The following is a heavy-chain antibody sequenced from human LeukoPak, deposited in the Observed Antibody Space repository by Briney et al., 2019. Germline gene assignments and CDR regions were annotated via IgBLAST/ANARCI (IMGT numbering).Heavy chain of an antibody. D-gene: IGHD3-10*01. CDR1: GYTFTGYY. J-gene: IGHJ5*02. Sequence: ASVKVSCKASGYTFTGYYMHWVRQAPGQGLEWMGWINPNSGGTNYAQKFQGRVTISRDNAKNSLYLQMNSLRAEDTAVYYCARDRLTYYYGSGSPPAVQLWFDPWGQGTLVTVSS. V-gene: IGHV1-2*02. CDR2: INPNSGGT. CDR3: ARDRLTYYYGSGSPPAVQLWFDP.